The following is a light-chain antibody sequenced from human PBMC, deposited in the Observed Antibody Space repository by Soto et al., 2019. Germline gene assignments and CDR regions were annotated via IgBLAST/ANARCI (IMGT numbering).Light chain of an antibody. Sequence: QSALTQPRSVSGSPGQSVTISCTGTSSDVGGYNYVSWYQKHPGKAPKLMIYDVSKRPSGVPDRFSGSKSGNTASLTISGLQAEDEADYYCGSYAGRYTLEVFGTGTKVTVL. CDR2: DVS. CDR1: SSDVGGYNY. V-gene: IGLV2-11*01. J-gene: IGLJ1*01. CDR3: GSYAGRYTLEV.